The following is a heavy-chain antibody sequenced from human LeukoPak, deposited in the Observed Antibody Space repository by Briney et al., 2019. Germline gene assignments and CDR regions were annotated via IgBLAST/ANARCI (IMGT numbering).Heavy chain of an antibody. V-gene: IGHV3-33*08. CDR1: GFIFSNFV. CDR2: VAYDGGNK. Sequence: GGSLRLSCAASGFIFSNFVMHWVRQAPGKGLEWVALVAYDGGNKYYADSVKGRFTISRDNSKSTVFLQMNSLRAEDTAVYYCARDRGSAMIRGSIIGGSFDNWGQGTLVSVSS. J-gene: IGHJ4*02. CDR3: ARDRGSAMIRGSIIGGSFDN. D-gene: IGHD3-10*01.